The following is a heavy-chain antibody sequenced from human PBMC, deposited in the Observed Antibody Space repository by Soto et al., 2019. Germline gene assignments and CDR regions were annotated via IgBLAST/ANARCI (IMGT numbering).Heavy chain of an antibody. D-gene: IGHD6-25*01. CDR1: GGSITSNGHY. Sequence: QVQLQESGPELVKPSQTLSLTCSVSGGSITSNGHYWTWIRQHPGQGLEWIAYIYYTGNSYLNPSLKSRLSISLDTSKNQFSLELRSVTAADTAVYYCAREQRGFDSWGQGTLVTVSS. J-gene: IGHJ4*02. CDR3: AREQRGFDS. V-gene: IGHV4-31*03. CDR2: IYYTGNS.